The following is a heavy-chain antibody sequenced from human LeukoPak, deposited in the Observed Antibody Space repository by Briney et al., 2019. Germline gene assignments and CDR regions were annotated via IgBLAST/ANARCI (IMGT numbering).Heavy chain of an antibody. Sequence: SETLSLTCTVSGGSISGYYWSWIRQPPGKGLEWIGYLYYSGSTNYNPSLKSRVAISVDTSKNQFSLNLSSVTAADTAVYYCARKLGAFDIWGQGTMVTVSS. CDR3: ARKLGAFDI. J-gene: IGHJ3*02. CDR2: LYYSGST. D-gene: IGHD1-26*01. CDR1: GGSISGYY. V-gene: IGHV4-59*01.